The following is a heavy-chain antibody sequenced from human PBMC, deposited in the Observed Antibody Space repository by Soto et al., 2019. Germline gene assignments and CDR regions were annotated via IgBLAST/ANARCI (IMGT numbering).Heavy chain of an antibody. D-gene: IGHD2-15*01. CDR2: IYYSGST. Sequence: PSETLSLTCTVSGGSISSSSYYWGWIRQPPGKGLEWIGSIYYSGSTYYNPSLKSRVTISVDTSKNQFSLKLSSVTAADTAVYYCARHGEVVVQGMNWSDTWGQGTPVPVSS. CDR1: GGSISSSSYY. J-gene: IGHJ5*02. CDR3: ARHGEVVVQGMNWSDT. V-gene: IGHV4-39*01.